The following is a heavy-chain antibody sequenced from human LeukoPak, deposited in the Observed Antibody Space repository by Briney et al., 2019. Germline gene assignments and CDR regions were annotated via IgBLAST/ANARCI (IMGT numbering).Heavy chain of an antibody. CDR2: ISYDGSNK. Sequence: GGTLRLSCAASGFTFSSYGMSWVRQAPGKGLEWVAVISYDGSNKYYADSVKGRFTISRDNSKNTLYLQMNSLRAEDTAVYYCASHDYGDYGAFDIWGQGTMVTVSS. CDR1: GFTFSSYG. J-gene: IGHJ3*02. D-gene: IGHD4-17*01. V-gene: IGHV3-30*03. CDR3: ASHDYGDYGAFDI.